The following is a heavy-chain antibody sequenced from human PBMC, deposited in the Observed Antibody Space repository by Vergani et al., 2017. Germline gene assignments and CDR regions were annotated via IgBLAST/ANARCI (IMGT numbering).Heavy chain of an antibody. Sequence: QVQLQESGPGLVKPSETLSLTCTVSGGSISSYYWSWIRQPPGKGLEWIGYIYYSGSTNYNPSLKSRVTISVDTSKNQFSLKLSSVTAAATAVYYCARHVGAAANWYFDLWGRGTLVTVSS. J-gene: IGHJ2*01. CDR1: GGSISSYY. V-gene: IGHV4-59*08. CDR3: ARHVGAAANWYFDL. CDR2: IYYSGST. D-gene: IGHD6-13*01.